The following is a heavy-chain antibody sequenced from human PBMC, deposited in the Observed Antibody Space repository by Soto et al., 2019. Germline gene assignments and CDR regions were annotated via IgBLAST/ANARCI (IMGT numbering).Heavy chain of an antibody. CDR3: ATRPLLPGAP. D-gene: IGHD3-22*01. CDR2: IYSGGST. Sequence: EVQLVESGGGLIQPGGSLRLSCAASGFTFSSNDMNWVRQAPGKGLEWVSLIYSGGSTYYADSVKGRFTISRDNSKNTLYLQMSSLRAEDTVVYDCATRPLLPGAPWGQGTMVAVSS. CDR1: GFTFSSND. J-gene: IGHJ3*01. V-gene: IGHV3-53*01.